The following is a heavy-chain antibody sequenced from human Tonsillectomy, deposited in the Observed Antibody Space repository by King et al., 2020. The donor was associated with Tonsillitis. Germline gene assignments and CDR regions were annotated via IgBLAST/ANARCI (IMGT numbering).Heavy chain of an antibody. CDR3: ATYSYGYGRHFDY. Sequence: QLVQSGAEVKKPGASVKVSCKASGYTFTSYGISWVRQDPGQGLEWMGWISAYNGNTNYAQKLQGRVTMTTETSTSTAYMEVRSLKSDDTAVYYCATYSYGYGRHFDYWGQGTLVTVSS. CDR2: ISAYNGNT. J-gene: IGHJ4*02. D-gene: IGHD5-18*01. V-gene: IGHV1-18*01. CDR1: GYTFTSYG.